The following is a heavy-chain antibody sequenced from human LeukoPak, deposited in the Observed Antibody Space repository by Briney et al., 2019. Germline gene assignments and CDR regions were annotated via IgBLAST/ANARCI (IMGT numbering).Heavy chain of an antibody. CDR2: IYSGGST. J-gene: IGHJ4*02. V-gene: IGHV3-66*01. Sequence: GGSLRLSCAASGFTVSSNFLSWVRQAPGKGLEWISVIYSGGSTHYADSVKGRLTISRDNSKNTLYLQMNTLRAEDTAMNYCASYSKGYWGQGTLVTVSS. CDR3: ASYSKGY. CDR1: GFTVSSNF. D-gene: IGHD2-15*01.